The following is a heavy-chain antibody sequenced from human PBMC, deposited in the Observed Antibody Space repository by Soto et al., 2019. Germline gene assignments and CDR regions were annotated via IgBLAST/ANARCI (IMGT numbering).Heavy chain of an antibody. CDR3: AREKRITIFGVVIYYYYYGMDV. V-gene: IGHV4-34*01. Sequence: PSETLSLTCAVYGGSFSGYYWSWIRQPPGKGLEWIGEINHSGSTNYNPSLKSRVTISVYTSKNQFSLKLSSVTAADTAVYYCAREKRITIFGVVIYYYYYGMDVWGQGTTVTVSS. D-gene: IGHD3-3*01. CDR1: GGSFSGYY. J-gene: IGHJ6*02. CDR2: INHSGST.